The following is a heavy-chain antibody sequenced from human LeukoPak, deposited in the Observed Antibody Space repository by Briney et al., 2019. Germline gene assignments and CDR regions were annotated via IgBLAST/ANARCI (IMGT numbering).Heavy chain of an antibody. J-gene: IGHJ4*02. CDR1: GFTFSSYA. CDR3: AKGGGYSYGYLDY. Sequence: QSRGSLRLSCAASGFTFSSYAMSWVRQAPGKGLEWVSAISGSGGSTYYADSVKGRFTISRDNSKNTLYLQMNSLRAEDTAVYYCAKGGGYSYGYLDYWGQGTLVTVSS. D-gene: IGHD5-18*01. CDR2: ISGSGGST. V-gene: IGHV3-23*01.